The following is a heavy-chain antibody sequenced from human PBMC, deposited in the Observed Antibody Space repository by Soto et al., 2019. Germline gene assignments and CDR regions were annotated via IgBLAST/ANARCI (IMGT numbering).Heavy chain of an antibody. CDR3: ARMATYGTLNWFDP. V-gene: IGHV1-8*01. CDR1: GYAFGDYD. D-gene: IGHD1-1*01. Sequence: ASVKVSCKASGYAFGDYDISWVRQAPGQGLEWMGWMYPNSANTGYAQKFQGRVSMTRDMSISTAYMELSRLRPEDTAIYYCARMATYGTLNWFDPWGQGALVTVSS. J-gene: IGHJ5*02. CDR2: MYPNSANT.